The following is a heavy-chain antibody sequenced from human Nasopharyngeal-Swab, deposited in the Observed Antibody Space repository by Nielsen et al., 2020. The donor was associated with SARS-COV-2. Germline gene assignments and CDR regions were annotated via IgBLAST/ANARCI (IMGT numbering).Heavy chain of an antibody. CDR2: NSSSSTYI. J-gene: IGHJ6*02. V-gene: IGHV3-21*01. D-gene: IGHD3-3*01. CDR1: GFTFSTYN. Sequence: GESLKISCAASGFTFSTYNMNWVRQAPGKGLGWVSSNSSSSTYIYYADSVKSRFTISRDSAKNSLYLQMNSLRAEDTAVYYCARDGLDYDFWSAYFMDVWGQGTTVTVSS. CDR3: ARDGLDYDFWSAYFMDV.